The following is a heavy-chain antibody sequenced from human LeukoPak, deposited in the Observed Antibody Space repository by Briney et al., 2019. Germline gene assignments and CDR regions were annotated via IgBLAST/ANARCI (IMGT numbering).Heavy chain of an antibody. V-gene: IGHV1-18*01. CDR1: GYTFTSYG. J-gene: IGHJ4*02. D-gene: IGHD3-22*01. Sequence: GASVKVSCKASGYTFTSYGISWVRQAPGQGLEWMGWISAYNGNTNYAQKLQGRVTMTTDTSTSTAYMELRSLRSDDTAVYYCARDRFYYDSSGYHLYWGQGTLVTVSS. CDR2: ISAYNGNT. CDR3: ARDRFYYDSSGYHLY.